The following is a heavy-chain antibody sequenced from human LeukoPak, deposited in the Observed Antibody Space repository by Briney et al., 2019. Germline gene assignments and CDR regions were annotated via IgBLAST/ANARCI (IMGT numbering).Heavy chain of an antibody. CDR1: GFTFSSYA. CDR3: VNNWNCDY. J-gene: IGHJ4*02. D-gene: IGHD1-1*01. CDR2: ISYNGGST. Sequence: PGGSLRLSCSASGFTFSSYAMGWVRQAPGKGLEYVSAISYNGGSTYYVDSVKGRFTISRDNSKNTLHLQVSSLRAEDTAVYYCVNNWNCDYWGQGTLVIVSS. V-gene: IGHV3-64D*06.